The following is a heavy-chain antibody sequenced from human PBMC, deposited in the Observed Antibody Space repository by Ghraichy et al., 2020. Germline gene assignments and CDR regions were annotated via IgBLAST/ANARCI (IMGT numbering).Heavy chain of an antibody. CDR2: IYYSGST. V-gene: IGHV4-59*01. CDR1: GGSISSYY. J-gene: IGHJ4*02. D-gene: IGHD5-18*01. CDR3: ARGRIQLWSRPHYYFDY. Sequence: SETLSLTCTVSGGSISSYYWSWIRQPPGKGLEWIGYIYYSGSTNYNPSLKSRVTISVDTSKNQFSLKLSSVIAADTAVYYCARGRIQLWSRPHYYFDYWGQGTLVTVSS.